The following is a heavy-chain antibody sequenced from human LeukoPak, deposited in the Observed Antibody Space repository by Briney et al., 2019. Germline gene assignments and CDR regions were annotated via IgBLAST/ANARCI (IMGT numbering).Heavy chain of an antibody. J-gene: IGHJ1*01. D-gene: IGHD4-17*01. CDR1: GFTFTNSE. CDR2: ISSSGNTI. Sequence: PGGSLRLSCAASGFTFTNSEMNWVRQAPGKGLEWVSYISSSGNTIYYADSVKGRFTISRDNAKISLYLQMNSLRAEDTAVYYCARDYGGEYFQHWGQGTLVTVSS. V-gene: IGHV3-48*03. CDR3: ARDYGGEYFQH.